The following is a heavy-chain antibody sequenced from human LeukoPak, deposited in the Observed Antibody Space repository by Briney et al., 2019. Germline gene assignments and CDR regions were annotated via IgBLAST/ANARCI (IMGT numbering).Heavy chain of an antibody. CDR1: GFTFDDYA. Sequence: PGGSLRLSCAASGFTFDDYAMHWVRQAPGKGLEWVSGVSWHSTSIGYADSVKGRFTISRDNAKNSLYLQMNSLRAEDTALYYCAKGLDSSSWYLFAYWGQGTLVTVSS. J-gene: IGHJ4*02. CDR3: AKGLDSSSWYLFAY. CDR2: VSWHSTSI. V-gene: IGHV3-9*01. D-gene: IGHD6-13*01.